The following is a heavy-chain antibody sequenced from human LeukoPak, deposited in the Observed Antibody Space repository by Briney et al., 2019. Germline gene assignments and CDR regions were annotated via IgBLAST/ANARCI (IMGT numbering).Heavy chain of an antibody. V-gene: IGHV1-18*01. CDR2: ISAYNGNT. D-gene: IGHD3-3*01. Sequence: ASVKVSCKASGGTFSSYAISWVRQAPGQGLEWMGWISAYNGNTNYAQKLQGRVTMTTDTSTSTAYMELRSLRSDDTAVYYCARVPVGTIFDYWGQGTLVTVSS. CDR1: GGTFSSYA. J-gene: IGHJ4*02. CDR3: ARVPVGTIFDY.